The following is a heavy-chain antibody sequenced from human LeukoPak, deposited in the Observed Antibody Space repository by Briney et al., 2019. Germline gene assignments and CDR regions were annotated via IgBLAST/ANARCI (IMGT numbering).Heavy chain of an antibody. V-gene: IGHV3-30*02. CDR3: AKDGGLWVSAHWGDS. CDR1: GFTLSIYG. J-gene: IGHJ4*02. CDR2: KWYEGSNK. D-gene: IGHD7-27*01. Sequence: GGSLRLPCAPSGFTLSIYGMHGLRQSPGRGREWVAFKWYEGSNKHYAASVKSRFTISRDNSKNTLYLKMNSMRAEDTAVYYCAKDGGLWVSAHWGDSWGRGTLVTVSS.